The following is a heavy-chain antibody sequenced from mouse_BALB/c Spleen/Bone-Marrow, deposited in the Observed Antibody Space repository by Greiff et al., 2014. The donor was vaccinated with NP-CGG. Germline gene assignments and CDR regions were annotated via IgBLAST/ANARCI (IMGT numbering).Heavy chain of an antibody. V-gene: IGHV14-3*02. Sequence: EVQLQQSGAELVKPGASVKLSCTASGFNIKDTYMHWVKQRPEQGLEWIGRIDPANGNTKYDPKFQGKATITADTSSNTAYLQLSSLTSEDTAVYYCATYYYGYHFDYWGQGTTLTVSS. CDR3: ATYYYGYHFDY. CDR1: GFNIKDTY. D-gene: IGHD1-2*01. CDR2: IDPANGNT. J-gene: IGHJ2*01.